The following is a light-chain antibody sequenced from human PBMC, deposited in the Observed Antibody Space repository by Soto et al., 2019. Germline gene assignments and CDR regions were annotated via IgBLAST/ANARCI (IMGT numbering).Light chain of an antibody. CDR1: SSDVGAYNY. CDR2: DVS. V-gene: IGLV2-11*01. Sequence: QSALTQPRSVSGSPGQSVTISCTGTSSDVGAYNYVSWYQQYPGKPPKLMICDVSKRPSGVPDRFSGSKSGNAASLTISGLQAEDEADYYCCSYAGSYTWVFGGGTKLTVL. J-gene: IGLJ3*02. CDR3: CSYAGSYTWV.